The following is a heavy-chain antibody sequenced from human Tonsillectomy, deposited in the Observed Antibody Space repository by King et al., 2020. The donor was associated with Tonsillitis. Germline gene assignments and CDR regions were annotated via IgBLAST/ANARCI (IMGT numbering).Heavy chain of an antibody. J-gene: IGHJ4*02. CDR3: ARDLWTYSSGWPLSDY. CDR2: INPNSGGT. D-gene: IGHD6-19*01. Sequence: QLVQTGAEVKKPGASVKVSCKASGYTFTGYYIHWVRQAPGQGLEWMGWINPNSGGTNYAQKFQGRVTMTRDTSISTAYMGLSRMRSDDTAVYYCARDLWTYSSGWPLSDYWGQGTLVTVSS. CDR1: GYTFTGYY. V-gene: IGHV1-2*02.